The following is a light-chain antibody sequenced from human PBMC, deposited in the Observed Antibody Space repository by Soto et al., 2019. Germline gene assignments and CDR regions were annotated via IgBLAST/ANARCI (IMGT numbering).Light chain of an antibody. Sequence: DIQMTQSPSTLSASIGDRVTITCRASESIRTWLAWYQHKPGKAPKFLIYDASSLESGVPSRFSGSGSGTEFTLTIRNLQPDDFANYFCQQYNNYPRKFGQGTKLEIK. V-gene: IGKV1-5*01. J-gene: IGKJ1*01. CDR2: DAS. CDR3: QQYNNYPRK. CDR1: ESIRTW.